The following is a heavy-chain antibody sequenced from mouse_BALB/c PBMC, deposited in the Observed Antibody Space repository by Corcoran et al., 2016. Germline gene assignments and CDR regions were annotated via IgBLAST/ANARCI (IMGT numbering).Heavy chain of an antibody. Sequence: QIQWVQSGPELKKPGETVKISCKASGYTFTYYGMNWVKQAPGKGLKWMGWINTYTGEPTYADDFKGRFAFSLDTSASTAYLQINNLKNEETATYFCAREPYAKDYWGQGTSVTVSS. CDR1: GYTFTYYG. CDR3: AREPYAKDY. CDR2: INTYTGEP. J-gene: IGHJ4*01. D-gene: IGHD6-1*01. V-gene: IGHV9-3-1*01.